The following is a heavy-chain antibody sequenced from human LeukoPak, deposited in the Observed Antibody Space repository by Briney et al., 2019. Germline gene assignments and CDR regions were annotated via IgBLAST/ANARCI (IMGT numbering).Heavy chain of an antibody. CDR3: ATTTALHAFDI. D-gene: IGHD4-17*01. Sequence: ASVKVSCKASGYTFTGYYMHWVRQAPGQGLEWMGGIIPIFGTANYAQKFQGRVTITADKSTSTAYMELSSLRSEDTAVYYCATTTALHAFDIWGQGTMVTVSS. V-gene: IGHV1-69*06. CDR1: GYTFTGYY. J-gene: IGHJ3*02. CDR2: IIPIFGTA.